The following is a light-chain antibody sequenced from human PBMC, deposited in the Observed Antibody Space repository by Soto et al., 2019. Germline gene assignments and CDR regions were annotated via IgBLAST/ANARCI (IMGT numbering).Light chain of an antibody. CDR1: SSDVGGYNS. V-gene: IGLV2-14*01. Sequence: QAASVSGSPGQSITISCTGTSSDVGGYNSVSWYQQHPGKAPKLIIYDVINRPSGISNRFSGSKSGNMASLTISGLQADDEADYYCSSYATSKTVVFGGGTKLTVL. CDR2: DVI. J-gene: IGLJ2*01. CDR3: SSYATSKTVV.